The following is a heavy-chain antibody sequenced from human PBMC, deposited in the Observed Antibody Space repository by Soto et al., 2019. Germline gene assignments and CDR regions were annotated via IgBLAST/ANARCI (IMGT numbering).Heavy chain of an antibody. CDR3: ARKKDWTTVTRNYYYGMDV. D-gene: IGHD4-17*01. Sequence: ASVKVSCKASGYTFTGYYMHWVRQAPGQGLEWMGWINPNSGGTNYAQKFQGRVTMTRDTSISTAYMELSRLRSNDTAVYYCARKKDWTTVTRNYYYGMDVWGQGTTVTVSS. CDR2: INPNSGGT. J-gene: IGHJ6*02. CDR1: GYTFTGYY. V-gene: IGHV1-2*02.